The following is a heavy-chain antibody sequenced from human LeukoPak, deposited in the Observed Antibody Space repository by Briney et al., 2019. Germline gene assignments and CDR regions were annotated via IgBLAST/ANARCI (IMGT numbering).Heavy chain of an antibody. CDR3: AKDVVRGVIGCFDY. D-gene: IGHD3-10*01. Sequence: GGSLRLSCAASGFTFSSFGIHWVRQAPGKGLEWVAFIRYDGSNKYYADSVKGRFTISRDNSKNTLYLQMNSLRAEDTAVYYCAKDVVRGVIGCFDYWGQGTLVTVSS. CDR2: IRYDGSNK. V-gene: IGHV3-30*02. J-gene: IGHJ4*02. CDR1: GFTFSSFG.